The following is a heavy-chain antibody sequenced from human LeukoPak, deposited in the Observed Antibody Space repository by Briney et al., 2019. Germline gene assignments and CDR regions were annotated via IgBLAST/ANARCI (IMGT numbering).Heavy chain of an antibody. CDR3: ARGGVTSVVDV. Sequence: GASVKVSCKASGYTFTSYYMHWVRQIPGQGLEWMGWISPYNGNTNYAQKLQGRVTMTTDTSTSTAYMELRSLTSDDTAVYYCARGGVTSVVDVWGKGTTVTISS. CDR2: ISPYNGNT. D-gene: IGHD4-23*01. CDR1: GYTFTSYY. V-gene: IGHV1-18*04. J-gene: IGHJ6*03.